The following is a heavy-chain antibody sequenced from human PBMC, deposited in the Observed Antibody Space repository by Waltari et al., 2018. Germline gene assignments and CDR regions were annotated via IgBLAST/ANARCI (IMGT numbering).Heavy chain of an antibody. D-gene: IGHD5-12*01. J-gene: IGHJ4*02. Sequence: QVQLQESGPGLVKPSETLSLTCTVSVGSISSHYWSWNRQPPGKGLEWIGYIYYSGSTNYNPSLKSRVTISVDTSKNQFSLKLSSVTAADTAVYYCASHYSGLDYWGQGTLVTVSS. CDR1: VGSISSHY. CDR2: IYYSGST. CDR3: ASHYSGLDY. V-gene: IGHV4-59*11.